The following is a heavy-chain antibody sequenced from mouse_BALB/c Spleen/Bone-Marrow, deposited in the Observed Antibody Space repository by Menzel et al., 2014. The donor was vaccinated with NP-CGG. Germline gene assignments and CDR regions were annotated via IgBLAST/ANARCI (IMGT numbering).Heavy chain of an antibody. J-gene: IGHJ4*01. Sequence: LVKTGASVKISCKASGYSFTGYYMHWVKQSHGKSLEWIGYISCYNGATSYNQKFKGKATFTVDTSSSTAYMRFNSLTSEDSAVYYCARRDFPYAMDYWGQGTSVTVSS. V-gene: IGHV1S34*01. CDR2: ISCYNGAT. CDR1: GYSFTGYY. CDR3: ARRDFPYAMDY.